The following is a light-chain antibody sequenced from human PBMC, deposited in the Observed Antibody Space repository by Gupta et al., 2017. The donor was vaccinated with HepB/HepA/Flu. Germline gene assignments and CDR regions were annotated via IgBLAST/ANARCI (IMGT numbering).Light chain of an antibody. CDR1: SSNIGSNY. CDR2: RNN. V-gene: IGLV1-47*01. J-gene: IGLJ3*02. Sequence: QSVLTQPPSASGTPGQRVTLSCSGRSSNIGSNYVYWYQQLPGTAPKLLIYRNNQRPSGVPDRFSGSKSGTSASLAISGLRSEDEADYYCAAWDDSLSGVFGGGTKLTVL. CDR3: AAWDDSLSGV.